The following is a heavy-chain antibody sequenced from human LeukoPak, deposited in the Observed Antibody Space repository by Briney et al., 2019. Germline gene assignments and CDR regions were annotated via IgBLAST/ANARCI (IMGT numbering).Heavy chain of an antibody. CDR1: GFTFSSYE. CDR2: ISSSGSTI. V-gene: IGHV3-48*03. D-gene: IGHD6-19*01. Sequence: GGSLRLSCAASGFTFSSYEMNWVRQAPGKGLEWVSYISSSGSTIYYADSVKGRFTISRDNSKNTLYLQMNSLRAEDTAVYYCAKPSYPIAVAGYYFDYWGQGTLVTVSS. CDR3: AKPSYPIAVAGYYFDY. J-gene: IGHJ4*02.